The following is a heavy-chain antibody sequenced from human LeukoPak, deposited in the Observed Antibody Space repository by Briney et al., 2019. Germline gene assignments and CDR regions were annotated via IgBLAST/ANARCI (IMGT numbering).Heavy chain of an antibody. CDR3: AKVRWGSDNALDS. CDR2: ISSSGSNI. Sequence: GGSLRLSCAASAFTFSNYEMNWVRQAPGKGLEWVSYISSSGSNIYYADSVKGRFTISRDNSMNTLYLQMNSLRAEDTAVYYCAKVRWGSDNALDSWGQGTLVTGSS. J-gene: IGHJ4*02. D-gene: IGHD3-16*01. V-gene: IGHV3-48*03. CDR1: AFTFSNYE.